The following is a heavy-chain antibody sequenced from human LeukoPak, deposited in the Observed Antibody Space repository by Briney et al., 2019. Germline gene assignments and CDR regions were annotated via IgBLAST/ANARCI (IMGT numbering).Heavy chain of an antibody. Sequence: GGSLRLSCEASGFTFADYGMHWVRQAPGKGLEWVSTISWNSASVGYVDSVKGRFTISRDNAKKTLYLQMNSLRPEDTALYYCAKDYGYSSSWYDYWGQGTLVTVSS. CDR3: AKDYGYSSSWYDY. CDR2: ISWNSASV. CDR1: GFTFADYG. V-gene: IGHV3-9*01. J-gene: IGHJ4*02. D-gene: IGHD6-13*01.